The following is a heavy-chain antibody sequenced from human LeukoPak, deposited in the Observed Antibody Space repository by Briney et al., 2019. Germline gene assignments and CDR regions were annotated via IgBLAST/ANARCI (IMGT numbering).Heavy chain of an antibody. Sequence: SETLSLTCAVYGGSFSGYYWSWIRQPPGKGLGWIGEINHSGSTNYNPSLKSRVTISVDTSKNQFSLKLSSVTAADTAVYYCARERIVVVVAATGSFDPWGQGTLVTVSS. CDR2: INHSGST. CDR3: ARERIVVVVAATGSFDP. J-gene: IGHJ5*02. D-gene: IGHD2-15*01. V-gene: IGHV4-34*01. CDR1: GGSFSGYY.